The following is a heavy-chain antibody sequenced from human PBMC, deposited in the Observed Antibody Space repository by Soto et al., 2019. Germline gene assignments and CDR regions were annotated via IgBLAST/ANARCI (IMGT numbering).Heavy chain of an antibody. D-gene: IGHD5-12*01. CDR2: VYYSGGT. J-gene: IGHJ5*02. Sequence: QVQLQESGPGLVKPSETLSLTCTVSGASIRSYYWNWIRQTPGKGLEWIGYVYYSGGTNYNPALKSESTPYNPPFQSRVTISMDMSRSQISLKWRSVTAADTAVYYCARRGDGYNFPPANWFDPWGQGTQVTVSS. CDR1: GASIRSYY. V-gene: IGHV4-59*08. CDR3: ARRGDGYNFPPANWFDP.